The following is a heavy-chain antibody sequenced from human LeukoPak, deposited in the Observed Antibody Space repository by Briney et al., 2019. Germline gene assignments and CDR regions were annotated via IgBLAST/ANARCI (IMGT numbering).Heavy chain of an antibody. CDR2: IYYSGNT. CDR3: ARGRGWVTGTRTYYFDH. Sequence: PSETLSLTCTVSGGSINSYYWSWIRQPPGKGLEWIGYIYYSGNTNYNPSLKSRFSISVDTSKTPFSLNLSSVTAADTAVYYCARGRGWVTGTRTYYFDHWGQGTLVTVSS. D-gene: IGHD1-20*01. CDR1: GGSINSYY. V-gene: IGHV4-59*01. J-gene: IGHJ4*02.